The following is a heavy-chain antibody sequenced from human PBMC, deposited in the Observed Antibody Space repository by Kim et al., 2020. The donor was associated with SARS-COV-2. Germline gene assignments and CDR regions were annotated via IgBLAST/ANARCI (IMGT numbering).Heavy chain of an antibody. CDR3: ANSGYCSGGSCRNYWYFDL. Sequence: SETLSLTCAVYGGSFSGYYWSWIRQPPGKGLEWIGEINHSGSTNYNPSLKSRVTISVDTSKNQFSLKLSSVTAADTAVYYCANSGYCSGGSCRNYWYFDLWGRGTLVTVSS. CDR2: INHSGST. V-gene: IGHV4-34*01. CDR1: GGSFSGYY. D-gene: IGHD2-15*01. J-gene: IGHJ2*01.